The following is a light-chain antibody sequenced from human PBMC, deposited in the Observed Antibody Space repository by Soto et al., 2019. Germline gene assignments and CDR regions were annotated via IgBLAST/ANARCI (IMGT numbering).Light chain of an antibody. Sequence: EIVMTQSPATLSVSPGERATLSCRASQSVSSNLAWYQQKPDQPPRLLIYAASTRATGIPARFSGSGSGTEYILTISSLQSEDFGVYYCQQHNAWPRTFGQGTKVEIK. J-gene: IGKJ1*01. CDR1: QSVSSN. CDR3: QQHNAWPRT. CDR2: AAS. V-gene: IGKV3-15*01.